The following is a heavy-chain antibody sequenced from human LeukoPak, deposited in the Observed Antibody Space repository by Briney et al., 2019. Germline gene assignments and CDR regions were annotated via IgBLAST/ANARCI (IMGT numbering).Heavy chain of an antibody. CDR1: GFTFSSYS. Sequence: GGSLRLSCAASGFTFSSYSMNWVRQAPGKGLEWVSSISSSSYIYYADSVKGRFTISRNNAKNSLYLQMNSLRAEDTAVYYCARGAMVRVSTGWFDPWGQGTLVTVSS. CDR2: ISSSSYI. J-gene: IGHJ5*02. V-gene: IGHV3-21*01. D-gene: IGHD3-10*01. CDR3: ARGAMVRVSTGWFDP.